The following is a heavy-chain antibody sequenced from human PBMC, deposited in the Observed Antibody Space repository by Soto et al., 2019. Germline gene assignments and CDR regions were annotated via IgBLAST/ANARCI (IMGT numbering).Heavy chain of an antibody. V-gene: IGHV4-59*08. CDR3: ASLAVAGTSFDY. J-gene: IGHJ4*02. CDR2: IYYSGST. Sequence: SETLSLTCTVSGGSISSYYWTWIRQPPGKGLEWIGYIYYSGSTSSNPSLKSRITISVDTSKNQFSLKLRSVTAADTAVYYCASLAVAGTSFDYWGQGTLVTVSS. D-gene: IGHD6-13*01. CDR1: GGSISSYY.